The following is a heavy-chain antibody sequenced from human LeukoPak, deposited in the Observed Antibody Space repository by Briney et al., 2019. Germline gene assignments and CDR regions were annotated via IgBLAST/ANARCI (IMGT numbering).Heavy chain of an antibody. CDR2: IRYDGSNK. D-gene: IGHD5-24*01. V-gene: IGHV3-30*02. CDR1: GFTFSSYG. Sequence: PGGSLRLSCAASGFTFSSYGMHWVRQAPGKGLEWVAFIRYDGSNKYYADSVKGRFTISRDNSKNTLHLQMNSLRAEDTAVYYCAKGVEKRAEYPDFDYWGQGTLVTVSS. CDR3: AKGVEKRAEYPDFDY. J-gene: IGHJ4*02.